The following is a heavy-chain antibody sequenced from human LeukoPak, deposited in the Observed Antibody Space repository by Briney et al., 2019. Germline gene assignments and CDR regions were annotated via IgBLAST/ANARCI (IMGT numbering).Heavy chain of an antibody. Sequence: ASVKVSCKASGYTFTSYGISWVRQAPGQGLEWMGWISAYNGNTNYAQKPQGRVTMTTDTSTSTAYMELRSLRSDDTAVYYCARGVPLRLGELSLGQYDYWGQGTLVTVSS. D-gene: IGHD3-16*02. J-gene: IGHJ4*02. V-gene: IGHV1-18*04. CDR1: GYTFTSYG. CDR2: ISAYNGNT. CDR3: ARGVPLRLGELSLGQYDY.